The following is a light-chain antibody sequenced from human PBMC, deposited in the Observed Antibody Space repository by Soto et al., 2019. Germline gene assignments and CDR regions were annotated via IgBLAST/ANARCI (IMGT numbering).Light chain of an antibody. CDR2: DVS. Sequence: QSALTQPRSVSGSPGQSVTISCTGTSSDVGGYSYVSWYQQHPGKAPKFMIYDVSKRPSGVPDRFSGSKSGNTASLTISGLQAEDEADYYCCSYAGSYTFVVFGGGTELTVL. CDR3: CSYAGSYTFVV. J-gene: IGLJ3*02. CDR1: SSDVGGYSY. V-gene: IGLV2-11*01.